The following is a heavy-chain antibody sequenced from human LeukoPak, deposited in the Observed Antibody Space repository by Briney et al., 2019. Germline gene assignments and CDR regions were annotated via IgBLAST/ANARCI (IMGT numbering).Heavy chain of an antibody. D-gene: IGHD6-13*01. CDR2: IYPGDSDT. V-gene: IGHV5-51*01. CDR3: ARRGIAAARGEWFDP. J-gene: IGHJ5*02. Sequence: GESLKISCKGSGYSFTSYWIGWVRQMPGKGLEWMGIIYPGDSDTRYSPSFQGQVTISADKSISTAYLQWSSLKASDTAMYYCARRGIAAARGEWFDPWGQGTLVTVSS. CDR1: GYSFTSYW.